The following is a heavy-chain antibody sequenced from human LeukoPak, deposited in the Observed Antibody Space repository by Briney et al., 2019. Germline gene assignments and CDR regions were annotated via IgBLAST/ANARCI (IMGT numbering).Heavy chain of an antibody. CDR1: GFTFSSYA. D-gene: IGHD3-22*01. CDR3: ATKEMYYYDSSGYYPLDY. CDR2: ISFDGTDA. V-gene: IGHV3-30*04. J-gene: IGHJ4*02. Sequence: PGTSLRLSCAASGFTFSSYAIHWVRQAPGKGLEWVAVISFDGTDAFYADSVKGRFTISRDNSKNTLYLQMNSLRADDTAVYYCATKEMYYYDSSGYYPLDYWGQGTPVTVSS.